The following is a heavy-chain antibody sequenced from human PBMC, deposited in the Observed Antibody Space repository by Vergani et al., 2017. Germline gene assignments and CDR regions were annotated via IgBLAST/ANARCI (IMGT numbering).Heavy chain of an antibody. CDR3: TTGLVGANSYYHYYNMDV. Sequence: EVQLVDSGGGLVKPGGSLRLSCAASGFTFSSYAMSWVRQAPGKGLEWVGRIKSKSDSETTDYGAPVKGRFTFSRDDSKNLLYLQMNSLKTEDTAVYYCTTGLVGANSYYHYYNMDVWGQGTTVTVSS. J-gene: IGHJ6*02. CDR2: IKSKSDSETT. D-gene: IGHD1-26*01. CDR1: GFTFSSYA. V-gene: IGHV3-15*01.